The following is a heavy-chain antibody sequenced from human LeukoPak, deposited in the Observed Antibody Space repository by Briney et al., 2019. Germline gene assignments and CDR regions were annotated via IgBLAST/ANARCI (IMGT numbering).Heavy chain of an antibody. CDR3: ARENTIFGVVIRVGAWFDP. J-gene: IGHJ5*02. CDR1: GGSISSSSYY. Sequence: SETLSLTCTVSGGSISSSSYYWGWIRQPPGKGLEWIGSIYYSGSTYYNPSLKSRVTISVDTSKNQFSLKLSSVTAADTAVYYCARENTIFGVVIRVGAWFDPWGQGTLVTVSS. D-gene: IGHD3-3*01. CDR2: IYYSGST. V-gene: IGHV4-39*07.